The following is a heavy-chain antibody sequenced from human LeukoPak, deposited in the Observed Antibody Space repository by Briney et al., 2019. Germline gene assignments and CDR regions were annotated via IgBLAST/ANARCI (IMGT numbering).Heavy chain of an antibody. CDR3: ARHDHLALPH. CDR1: GGSISSYY. D-gene: IGHD3-3*01. J-gene: IGHJ4*02. CDR2: IYYSGST. Sequence: PSETLSLTCTVSGGSISSYYRSWIRQPPGKGLEWIGYIYYSGSTNYNPSLKSRVTISVDTSKNQFSLKLSSVTAADTAVYYCARHDHLALPHWGQGTLVTVSS. V-gene: IGHV4-59*01.